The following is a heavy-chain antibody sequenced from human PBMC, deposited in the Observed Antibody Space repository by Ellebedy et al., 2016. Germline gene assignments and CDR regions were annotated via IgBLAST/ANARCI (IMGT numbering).Heavy chain of an antibody. Sequence: GSLRLXCTVSGGSISSSTYYWGWVRQPPGKELEWIGLMHYSGNSHYNSSLKSRVTISVDTSKNQFSLNLKSVTAADTAVYYCASLDGSGSFYNPHFDYWGQGILVTVSS. V-gene: IGHV4-39*01. D-gene: IGHD3-10*01. CDR2: MHYSGNS. CDR3: ASLDGSGSFYNPHFDY. J-gene: IGHJ4*02. CDR1: GGSISSSTYY.